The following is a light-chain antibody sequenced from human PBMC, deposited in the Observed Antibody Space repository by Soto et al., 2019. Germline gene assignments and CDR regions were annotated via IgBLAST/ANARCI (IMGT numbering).Light chain of an antibody. Sequence: QAVSVSGSPGQSITFSCTGTSNDIGGYNYVSWYQQHPGKAPKLMIFDVSNRPSGVSYRFSGSKSGNTASLTISGLQAEDEADYYCSSYTSSSTLLFGGGTKLTVL. J-gene: IGLJ2*01. CDR3: SSYTSSSTLL. V-gene: IGLV2-14*01. CDR1: SNDIGGYNY. CDR2: DVS.